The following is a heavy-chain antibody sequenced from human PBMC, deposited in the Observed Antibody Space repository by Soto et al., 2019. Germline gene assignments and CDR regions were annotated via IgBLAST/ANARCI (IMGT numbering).Heavy chain of an antibody. Sequence: ASVKVSCKASGYTFTASGISCVRQAPGQGLEWMGWTSIYNGHTEYSPKFLGRVVMTTDTSADTAYLELKSLRPDDAALYYCARWDDYGASDQYHFDQWGQGTLVTVSS. CDR1: GYTFTASG. D-gene: IGHD4-17*01. V-gene: IGHV1-18*01. J-gene: IGHJ4*02. CDR2: TSIYNGHT. CDR3: ARWDDYGASDQYHFDQ.